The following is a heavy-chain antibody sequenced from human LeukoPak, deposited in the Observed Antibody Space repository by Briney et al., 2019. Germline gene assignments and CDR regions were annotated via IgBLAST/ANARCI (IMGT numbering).Heavy chain of an antibody. D-gene: IGHD3-10*01. Sequence: SETLSLTCTVSGGSINSSSYYWGWIRQPPGKGLEWIGTIYYSGGTYYNPSLKSRVTISVDTSKNQFSLKLSSVTASDTAVYYCARRFAPSRNDAFDIWGQGTMVTVSS. J-gene: IGHJ3*02. CDR2: IYYSGGT. CDR3: ARRFAPSRNDAFDI. CDR1: GGSINSSSYY. V-gene: IGHV4-39*01.